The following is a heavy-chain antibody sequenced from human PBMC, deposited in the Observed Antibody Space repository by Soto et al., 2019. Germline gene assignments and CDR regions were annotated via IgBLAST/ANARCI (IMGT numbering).Heavy chain of an antibody. V-gene: IGHV1-3*01. D-gene: IGHD5-18*01. CDR1: GYTFTSYG. J-gene: IGHJ5*02. Sequence: ASVKVSCKASGYTFTSYGISWVRQAPGQRLEWMGWINAGNGNTKYSQKFQGRVTITRDTSASTAYMELSSLRSEDTAVYYCASTESRGYSYGLDPWGQGTLVTVSS. CDR2: INAGNGNT. CDR3: ASTESRGYSYGLDP.